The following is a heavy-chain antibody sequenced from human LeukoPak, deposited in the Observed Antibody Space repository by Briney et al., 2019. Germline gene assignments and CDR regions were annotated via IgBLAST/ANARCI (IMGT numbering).Heavy chain of an antibody. J-gene: IGHJ4*02. V-gene: IGHV3-7*01. Sequence: GGSLRLSCAASGFTFSSYWMSWVRQAPGKGLEWVANIKQDGSEKYYVDSLKGRFTISRDNAKNSLYLQMNSLRAEDTAVYYCARGLYDYGDYVDYWGQGTLVTVSS. D-gene: IGHD4-17*01. CDR3: ARGLYDYGDYVDY. CDR2: IKQDGSEK. CDR1: GFTFSSYW.